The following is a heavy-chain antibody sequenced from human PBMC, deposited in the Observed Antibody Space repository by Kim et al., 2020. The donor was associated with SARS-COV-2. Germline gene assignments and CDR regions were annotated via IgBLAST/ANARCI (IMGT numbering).Heavy chain of an antibody. CDR3: YSFLHHPMTLARYFAV. J-gene: IGHJ3*01. CDR1: GFTFSDSA. V-gene: IGHV3-23*01. Sequence: GGSLRLSCAASGFTFSDSAMSWGRQASGGGLEWVSTIRDSGDKTFYGDSVQGRFTISRDGSKNTLYPQMPIHRAKNSATSYCYSFLHHPMTLARYFAVW. CDR2: IRDSGDKT. D-gene: IGHD1-26*01.